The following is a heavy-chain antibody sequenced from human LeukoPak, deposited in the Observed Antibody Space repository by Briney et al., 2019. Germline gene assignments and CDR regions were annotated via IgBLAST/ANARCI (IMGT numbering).Heavy chain of an antibody. J-gene: IGHJ3*02. V-gene: IGHV3-23*01. Sequence: GGSLRLSCAASGFTFSSCALNWVRQAPGKGLEWVSGIGGGGSDRTYGDSVRGRFTVSRDNSKNMVYLQMNSLRAEDTAVYYCARGISQPPVAFDIWAKGQWSPSLQ. CDR3: ARGISQPPVAFDI. D-gene: IGHD6-13*01. CDR2: IGGGGSDR. CDR1: GFTFSSCA.